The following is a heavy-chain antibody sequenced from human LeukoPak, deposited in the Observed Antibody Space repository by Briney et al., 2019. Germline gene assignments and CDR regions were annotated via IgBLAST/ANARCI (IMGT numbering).Heavy chain of an antibody. CDR2: NKEDGTDK. Sequence: GGSLRLSCAASGFTLSSYWMTWIRQVPGKGLEWLANNKEDGTDKYYLDSVKGRFTISRDNTKNSLYLQLNSLRAEDTAVYYCARDQGYGGYDYCDYWGLGTLVTVSS. CDR3: ARDQGYGGYDYCDY. V-gene: IGHV3-7*01. CDR1: GFTLSSYW. D-gene: IGHD5-12*01. J-gene: IGHJ4*02.